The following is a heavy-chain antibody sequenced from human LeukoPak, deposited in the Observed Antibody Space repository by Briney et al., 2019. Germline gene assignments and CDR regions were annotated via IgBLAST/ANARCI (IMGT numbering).Heavy chain of an antibody. CDR3: VRDPPEREELFDY. Sequence: PGGSLRLSCAASGFTFSSYWMHWVRHAPGKGLVWVSRINGDGSDTNYADSVKGRFTISRDNAKNTLFLQVNSLRVKDTAVYYCVRDPPEREELFDYWGQGTLVTVSS. CDR1: GFTFSSYW. CDR2: INGDGSDT. V-gene: IGHV3-74*01. D-gene: IGHD1-26*01. J-gene: IGHJ4*02.